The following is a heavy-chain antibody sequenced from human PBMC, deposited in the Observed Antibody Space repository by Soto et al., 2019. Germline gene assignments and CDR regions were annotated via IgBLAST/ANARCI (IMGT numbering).Heavy chain of an antibody. J-gene: IGHJ4*02. V-gene: IGHV1-18*01. D-gene: IGHD4-17*01. CDR1: GYTFTSYG. CDR2: ISAYNGNT. CDR3: ARDRGPTVTLVY. Sequence: ASVKVSCKASGYTFTSYGISWVRQASGQGLEWMGWISAYNGNTNYAQKLQGRVTMTTDTSTSTAYMELRSLRSDDAAVYYCARDRGPTVTLVYWGQGTLVTVSS.